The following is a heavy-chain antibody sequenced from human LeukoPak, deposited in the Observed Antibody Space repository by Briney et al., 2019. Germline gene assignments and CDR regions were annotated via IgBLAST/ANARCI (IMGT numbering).Heavy chain of an antibody. CDR2: MSSRGSII. J-gene: IGHJ5*02. CDR3: ARGAAGGMYNWFDP. CDR1: GFTFSNYE. Sequence: GGSLRLSCAASGFTFSNYEMNWVRQAPGKGLEWVSYMSSRGSIIFYADSVKGRFTISRDNAKNSLYLQMDSLRVEDTAVYYCARGAAGGMYNWFDPWGQGTLVTVSS. V-gene: IGHV3-48*03. D-gene: IGHD6-13*01.